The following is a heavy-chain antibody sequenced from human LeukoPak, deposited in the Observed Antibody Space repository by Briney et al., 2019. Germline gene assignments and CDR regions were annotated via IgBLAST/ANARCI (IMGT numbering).Heavy chain of an antibody. D-gene: IGHD2-8*01. CDR1: GASFNTYY. Sequence: PSETLSLTCAVYGASFNTYYWTWIRQSPDKGLEWIGEDKHDGDTNVNPSLRSRVVMSVDASKNQFSLKMTSVTAADTAIYFCARGPVALPNDRLSLFFDFWGQGTLVTVSS. CDR3: ARGPVALPNDRLSLFFDF. CDR2: DKHDGDT. V-gene: IGHV4-34*01. J-gene: IGHJ5*01.